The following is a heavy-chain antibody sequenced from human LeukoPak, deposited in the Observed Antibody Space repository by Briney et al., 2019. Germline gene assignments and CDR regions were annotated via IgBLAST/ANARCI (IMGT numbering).Heavy chain of an antibody. CDR1: GFTFSSYW. CDR3: ARGCGLDV. Sequence: GGSLRLSCAASGFTFSSYWLNWARQAPGQGLEWVASINHNGNVNYYVDSVKGRFTISRDNAKNSLYLQMSNVGAEDTAVYFWARGCGLDVWGQGATVTVSS. J-gene: IGHJ6*02. D-gene: IGHD2-8*01. CDR2: INHNGNVN. V-gene: IGHV3-7*04.